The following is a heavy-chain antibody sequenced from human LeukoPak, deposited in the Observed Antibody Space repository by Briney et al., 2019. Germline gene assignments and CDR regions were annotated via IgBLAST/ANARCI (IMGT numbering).Heavy chain of an antibody. D-gene: IGHD4-17*01. V-gene: IGHV3-23*01. Sequence: PGGSLRLSCAASGFTFSCYGMSWVRQAPGKWLEWVSGISGSGGSTYYADSVKGRFTISRDNSKNTLYLKMNSLRAEDTAVYYCAKGTFYGDYAIDYWGQGTLVTVSS. CDR2: ISGSGGST. J-gene: IGHJ4*02. CDR1: GFTFSCYG. CDR3: AKGTFYGDYAIDY.